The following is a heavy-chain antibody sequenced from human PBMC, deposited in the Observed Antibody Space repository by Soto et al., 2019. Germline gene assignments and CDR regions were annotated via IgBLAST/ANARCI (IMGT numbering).Heavy chain of an antibody. CDR2: IYYSGST. Sequence: QVQLQESGPGLVKPSQTLSLTCTVSGGSISSGGYYWSWIRQHPGKGLEWIGYIYYSGSTYYNPSLKSRVTISVDTSKNQFSLKLSSVTAADTAVYYCARDGRNYYDSSGYYFPFDYWGQGTLVTVSS. J-gene: IGHJ4*02. CDR3: ARDGRNYYDSSGYYFPFDY. CDR1: GGSISSGGYY. D-gene: IGHD3-22*01. V-gene: IGHV4-31*03.